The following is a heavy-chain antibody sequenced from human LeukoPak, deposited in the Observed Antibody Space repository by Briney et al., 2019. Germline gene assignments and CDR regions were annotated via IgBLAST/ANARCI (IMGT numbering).Heavy chain of an antibody. CDR2: IYSGGST. D-gene: IGHD1-26*01. CDR3: ASNSGSYYYGMDV. V-gene: IGHV3-66*01. J-gene: IGHJ6*02. Sequence: PGGSLRLSCAASGFTFSDYYMSWVRQAPGKGLEWVSVIYSGGSTYYADSVKGRFTISRDNSKNTLYLQMNSLRAEDTAVYYCASNSGSYYYGMDVWGQGTTVTVSS. CDR1: GFTFSDYY.